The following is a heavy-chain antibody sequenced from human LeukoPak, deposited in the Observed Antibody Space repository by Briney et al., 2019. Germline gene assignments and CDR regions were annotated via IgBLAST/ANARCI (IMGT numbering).Heavy chain of an antibody. J-gene: IGHJ5*02. CDR2: MNPNSGNT. D-gene: IGHD6-13*01. V-gene: IGHV1-8*01. Sequence: ASVTVSFKASGYTFTNYDINWVRQATGQGLEWMGWMNPNSGNTGYAQKFQGRVTMTRDTSISTAYMELNSLRSEDTAVYYCATYSSSSVRGVDPWGQGTLVTVSS. CDR1: GYTFTNYD. CDR3: ATYSSSSVRGVDP.